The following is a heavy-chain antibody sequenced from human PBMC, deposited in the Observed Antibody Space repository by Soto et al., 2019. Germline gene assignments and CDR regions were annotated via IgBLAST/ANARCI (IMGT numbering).Heavy chain of an antibody. CDR1: GGSISSYY. CDR3: VRLTSGWYGGYYYGMDV. D-gene: IGHD6-19*01. V-gene: IGHV4-59*01. J-gene: IGHJ6*02. CDR2: IYYSGST. Sequence: SETLSLTCTVSGGSISSYYWSWIRQPPGKGLEWIGYIYYSGSTNYNPSLKSRVTISVDTSKNQFSLKLSSVTAADTAVYYCVRLTSGWYGGYYYGMDVWGQGTTVTVSS.